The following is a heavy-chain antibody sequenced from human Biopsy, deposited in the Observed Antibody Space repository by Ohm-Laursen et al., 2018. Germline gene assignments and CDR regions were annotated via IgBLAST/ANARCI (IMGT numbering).Heavy chain of an antibody. CDR2: IYSGGNT. Sequence: SLRLSCAALKFTVSSNYMTWVRQAPGKGLECVPVIYSGGNTFYADSVKGRFTVSRDTSKNTIYLQMNSLRAEDTARYYCATNLKVSPGLMNFDSWGQGTLVTVSS. CDR1: KFTVSSNY. CDR3: ATNLKVSPGLMNFDS. J-gene: IGHJ4*02. D-gene: IGHD1-1*01. V-gene: IGHV3-53*01.